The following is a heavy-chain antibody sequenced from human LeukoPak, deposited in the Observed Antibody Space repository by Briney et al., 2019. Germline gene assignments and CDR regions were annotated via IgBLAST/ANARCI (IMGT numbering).Heavy chain of an antibody. D-gene: IGHD6-6*01. CDR3: ASLRIAARPY. CDR1: GGSLNGHY. CDR2: IYYSGST. V-gene: IGHV4-34*01. Sequence: SQTLSLTCAVYGGSLNGHYWSWIRQPPGKGLEWIGSIYYSGSTYYNPSLKSRVTISVDTSKNQFSLKLSSVTAADTAVYYCASLRIAARPYWGQGTLVTVSS. J-gene: IGHJ4*02.